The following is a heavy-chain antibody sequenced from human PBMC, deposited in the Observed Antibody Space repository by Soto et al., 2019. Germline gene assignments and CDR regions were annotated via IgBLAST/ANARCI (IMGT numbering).Heavy chain of an antibody. Sequence: SETLSLTCTVSGGSISSSSYYWGWIRQPPGKGLEWIGSIYYSGSTYYNPSLKSRVTISVDTSKNQFSLKLSSVTAADTAVYYCARLIGMVRGVADYWGQGTLVTVSS. J-gene: IGHJ4*02. CDR3: ARLIGMVRGVADY. D-gene: IGHD3-10*01. V-gene: IGHV4-39*01. CDR2: IYYSGST. CDR1: GGSISSSSYY.